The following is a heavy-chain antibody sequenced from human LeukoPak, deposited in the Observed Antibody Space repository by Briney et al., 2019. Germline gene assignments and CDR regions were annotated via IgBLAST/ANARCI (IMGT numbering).Heavy chain of an antibody. Sequence: SXRLSXAASGFTVSSNYMSWVRQAPGKGLEWVSVIYSGGSTYYADSVKGRFTISRDNSKNTLYLQMNSLRAEDTAVYYCARMDDSSGYSFDYWGQGTLVTVSS. J-gene: IGHJ4*02. V-gene: IGHV3-66*02. D-gene: IGHD3-22*01. CDR3: ARMDDSSGYSFDY. CDR2: IYSGGST. CDR1: GFTVSSNY.